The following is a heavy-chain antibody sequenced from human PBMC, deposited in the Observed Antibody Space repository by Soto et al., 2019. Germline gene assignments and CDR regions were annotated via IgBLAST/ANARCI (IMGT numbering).Heavy chain of an antibody. J-gene: IGHJ6*02. V-gene: IGHV5-51*01. CDR1: GYSFTTYW. CDR3: ARHITGLEALAFYHGMDV. CDR2: IYPGDSDT. Sequence: PGESLKISCKGSGYSFTTYWIGWVRQRPGKGLEWMGIIYPGDSDTRYSPSFQGQVSISADKSISTAYLQWSSLKASDTAMYYCARHITGLEALAFYHGMDVWGQGTKVTVSS. D-gene: IGHD3-3*01.